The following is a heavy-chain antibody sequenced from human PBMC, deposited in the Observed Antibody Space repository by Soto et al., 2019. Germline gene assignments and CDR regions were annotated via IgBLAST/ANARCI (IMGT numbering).Heavy chain of an antibody. V-gene: IGHV3-66*01. J-gene: IGHJ3*02. D-gene: IGHD3-10*01. CDR1: GFTVSSNY. CDR3: ARSLTYYYGPDAFDI. CDR2: IYSGGST. Sequence: PGRSLRLSCAASGFTVSSNYMSWVRQAPGKGLEWVSVIYSGGSTYYADSVKGRFTISRDNSKNTLYLQMNSLRAEDTAVYYCARSLTYYYGPDAFDIWGQGTMVTVSS.